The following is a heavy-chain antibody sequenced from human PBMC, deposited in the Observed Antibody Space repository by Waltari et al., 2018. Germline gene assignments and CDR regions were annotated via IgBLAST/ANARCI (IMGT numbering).Heavy chain of an antibody. Sequence: EVQLVESGGGLVKPGGSLRLSCAASGFTFSSSSMNWVRQAPGKGLEWVSSISSSSSYIYYADSVKGRFTISRDNAKNSLYLQMNSLRAEDTAVYYCARDQDTASIFDYWGQGTLVTVSS. J-gene: IGHJ4*02. CDR1: GFTFSSSS. D-gene: IGHD5-18*01. CDR3: ARDQDTASIFDY. V-gene: IGHV3-21*01. CDR2: ISSSSSYI.